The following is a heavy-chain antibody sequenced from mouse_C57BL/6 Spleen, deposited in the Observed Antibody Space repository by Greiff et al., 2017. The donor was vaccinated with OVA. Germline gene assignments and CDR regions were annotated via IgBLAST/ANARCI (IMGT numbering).Heavy chain of an antibody. Sequence: EVKVEESEGGLVQPGSSMKLSCTASGFTFSDYYMAWVRQVPEKGLEWVANINYDGSSTYYLDSLKSRFIISRDNAKNILYLQMSSLKSEDTATYYCARVVAPYAMDYWGQGTSVTVSS. CDR1: GFTFSDYY. CDR2: INYDGSST. V-gene: IGHV5-16*01. CDR3: ARVVAPYAMDY. J-gene: IGHJ4*01. D-gene: IGHD1-1*01.